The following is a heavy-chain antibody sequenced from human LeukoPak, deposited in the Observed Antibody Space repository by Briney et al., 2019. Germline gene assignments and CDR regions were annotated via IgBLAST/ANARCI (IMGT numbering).Heavy chain of an antibody. J-gene: IGHJ3*02. Sequence: SETLSLTCAVSGYSISSGYYWGWIRQPPGKGLEWIGRIYHSGSTYYNPSLKSRVTISVDTSKNQFSLKLSSVTAADTAVYYCARPNLGLDAFDIWGQGTMVTVSS. D-gene: IGHD7-27*01. CDR1: GYSISSGYY. CDR3: ARPNLGLDAFDI. CDR2: IYHSGST. V-gene: IGHV4-38-2*01.